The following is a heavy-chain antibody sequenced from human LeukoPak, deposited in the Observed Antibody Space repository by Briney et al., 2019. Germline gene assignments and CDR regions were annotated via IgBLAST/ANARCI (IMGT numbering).Heavy chain of an antibody. D-gene: IGHD3-22*01. CDR1: GGSFSAYY. CDR3: ARNEGSSGYYDH. V-gene: IGHV4-34*01. CDR2: INHSGST. Sequence: SETLSLTCAVSGGSFSAYYWTWIRQPPGKGLEWIGEINHSGSTYYNPSLKSRVTISVDRSKNQFSLKLSSVTAADTAVYYCARNEGSSGYYDHWGQGTLVTVSS. J-gene: IGHJ4*02.